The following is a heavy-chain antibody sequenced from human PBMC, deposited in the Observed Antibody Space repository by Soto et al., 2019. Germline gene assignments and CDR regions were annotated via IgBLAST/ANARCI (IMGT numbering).Heavy chain of an antibody. Sequence: QVQLVQSGAEVKKPGSSVKVSCKASGGTFSSYTISWVRQAPGQGLEWIGRIIPILGIANYEQKFQGRVTITADKSTSTAYMELSSLRSEDTAVYYCARDRNYFDYWGQGTLVTASS. V-gene: IGHV1-69*08. J-gene: IGHJ4*02. CDR3: ARDRNYFDY. CDR2: IIPILGIA. CDR1: GGTFSSYT.